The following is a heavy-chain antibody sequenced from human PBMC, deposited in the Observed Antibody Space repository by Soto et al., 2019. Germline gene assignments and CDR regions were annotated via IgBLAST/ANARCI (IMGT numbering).Heavy chain of an antibody. CDR2: IYYSGST. CDR3: ARLPMVRGVIWLQGYHYGMDV. J-gene: IGHJ6*02. V-gene: IGHV4-39*01. CDR1: GGSISSSSYY. D-gene: IGHD3-10*01. Sequence: PSETLSLTCTVSGGSISSSSYYWGWIRQPPGKGLEWIGSIYYSGSTYYNPSLKSRVTISVDTSKNQFSLKLSSVTAADTAVYYCARLPMVRGVIWLQGYHYGMDVWGQGTTVTVSS.